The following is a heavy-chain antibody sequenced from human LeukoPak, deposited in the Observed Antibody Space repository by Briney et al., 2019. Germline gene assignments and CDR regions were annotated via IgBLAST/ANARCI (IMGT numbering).Heavy chain of an antibody. Sequence: PGESLKISCKGSGYSFTSYWIGWVRQMPGKGLEWMGIIYPGDSDTRYSPSFQGQVTISADKSISTAYLQWSSLKASDTAMYYCARGVRYCSGGSCPNWFDPWGQGTLVTVSS. CDR1: GYSFTSYW. CDR3: ARGVRYCSGGSCPNWFDP. CDR2: IYPGDSDT. D-gene: IGHD2-15*01. V-gene: IGHV5-51*01. J-gene: IGHJ5*02.